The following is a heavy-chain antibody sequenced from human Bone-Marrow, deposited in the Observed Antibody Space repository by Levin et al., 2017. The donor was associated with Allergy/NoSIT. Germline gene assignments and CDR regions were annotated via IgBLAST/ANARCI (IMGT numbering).Heavy chain of an antibody. J-gene: IGHJ3*02. CDR2: IYHSVST. Sequence: SQTLSLTCAVSGGSISSGGNSWSWIRQPPGKGLEWIGYIYHSVSTYYNPSLTSRVTISVAWSKNQFSLKMSSVTAADTAVYYCAGDLYGENEVGAFDIWGQGTVVTVSS. D-gene: IGHD2-2*01. V-gene: IGHV4-30-2*01. CDR3: AGDLYGENEVGAFDI. CDR1: GGSISSGGNS.